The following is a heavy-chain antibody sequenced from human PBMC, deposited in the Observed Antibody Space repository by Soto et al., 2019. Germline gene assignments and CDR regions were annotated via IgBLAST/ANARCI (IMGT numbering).Heavy chain of an antibody. CDR3: ARETQVLRYFDWLSSSYWYFDL. V-gene: IGHV3-7*01. CDR1: GFTFSSYW. CDR2: IKQDGSKK. Sequence: EVQLVESGGGLVQPGGSLRLSCAASGFTFSSYWMSWVRQAPGKGLEWVANIKQDGSKKYYVDSVKGRFTISRDNAKNSLYLQMNSLRAEDTAVYYCARETQVLRYFDWLSSSYWYFDLWGRGTLVTVSS. D-gene: IGHD3-9*01. J-gene: IGHJ2*01.